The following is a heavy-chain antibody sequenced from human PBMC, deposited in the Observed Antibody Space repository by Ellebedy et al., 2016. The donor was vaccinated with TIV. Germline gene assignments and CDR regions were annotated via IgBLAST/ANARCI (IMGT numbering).Heavy chain of an antibody. D-gene: IGHD6-25*01. CDR3: TGKRADHAFDI. J-gene: IGHJ3*02. CDR1: GFTFSSYT. V-gene: IGHV3-48*02. Sequence: GESLKISCAASGFTFSSYTMNWVRQAPGKGLEWVSYINASNDTTYSADSVKGRFTISRDNAKNSLYLQMNSLRDEETAVYYCTGKRADHAFDIWGQGTMVTVSS. CDR2: INASNDTT.